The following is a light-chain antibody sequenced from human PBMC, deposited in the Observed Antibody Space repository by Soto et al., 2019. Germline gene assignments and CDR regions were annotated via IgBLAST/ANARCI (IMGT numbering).Light chain of an antibody. V-gene: IGLV1-44*01. Sequence: QSVLTQPPSASGTPGQRVTISCSGSRSNIGSNTVNWYQQLPGSAPKLLIYSNNQRPSGVPDRFSGSKSGTSASLAISGLRSEDEADYYCAAWDVSLNGFYVFGTGTKLTVL. CDR3: AAWDVSLNGFYV. CDR1: RSNIGSNT. CDR2: SNN. J-gene: IGLJ1*01.